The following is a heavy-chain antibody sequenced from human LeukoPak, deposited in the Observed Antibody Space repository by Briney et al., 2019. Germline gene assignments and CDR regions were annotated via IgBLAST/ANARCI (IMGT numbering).Heavy chain of an antibody. CDR1: GFTFSSYS. D-gene: IGHD7-27*01. V-gene: IGHV3-21*01. Sequence: PGGSLRLSCAASGFTFSSYSMNWVRQAPGKGLEWVSSISSSSYIYYADSVKGRFTISRDNAKNSLYLQMNSLRAEDTAVYYCARDLASGAFDIWGQGTMVTVSS. CDR2: ISSSSYI. CDR3: ARDLASGAFDI. J-gene: IGHJ3*02.